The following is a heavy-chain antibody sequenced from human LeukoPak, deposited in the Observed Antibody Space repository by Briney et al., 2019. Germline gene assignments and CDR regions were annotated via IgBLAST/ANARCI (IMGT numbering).Heavy chain of an antibody. Sequence: GGSLRLSCAASGFTFSSCSMNWVRQAPGKGLEWVSSISSSSSYIYYADSVKGRFTISRDNAKNSLYLQLNSLRAEDTAVYYCARDVVVTAIPSLSPNWFDPWGQGTLVTVSS. CDR3: ARDVVVTAIPSLSPNWFDP. CDR2: ISSSSSYI. J-gene: IGHJ5*02. D-gene: IGHD2-21*02. CDR1: GFTFSSCS. V-gene: IGHV3-21*01.